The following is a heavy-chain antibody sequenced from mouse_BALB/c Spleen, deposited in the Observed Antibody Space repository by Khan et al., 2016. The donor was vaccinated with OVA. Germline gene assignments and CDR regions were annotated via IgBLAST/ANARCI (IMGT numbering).Heavy chain of an antibody. V-gene: IGHV1-7*01. CDR3: TRDRIDY. CDR2: INPTSGHT. CDR1: GYTFTTYW. J-gene: IGHJ2*01. Sequence: QVQLQQSGAELAKPGASVKMSCKTSGYTFTTYWMHWVKQRPGQGLEWIGYINPTSGHTDYNEKLKDKATLSADKSSSTAYMQLSSLTSEDSAVYYCTRDRIDYWVQGTTLTVSS.